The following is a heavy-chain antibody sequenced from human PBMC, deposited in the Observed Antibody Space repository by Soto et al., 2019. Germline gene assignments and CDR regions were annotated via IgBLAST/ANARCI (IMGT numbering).Heavy chain of an antibody. Sequence: EVQLLESGGDLVQPGGSLRLSCAASGFTFSTYGMNWVRQTPGKGLEWVSAISYSGGTTYYADSVKGRFTISRDNSKNTLFLQMNSLGADDTAVYYCAKDLWPEHGAAWPAEYWGQGVLVTVSS. CDR2: ISYSGGTT. D-gene: IGHD2-15*01. V-gene: IGHV3-23*01. CDR3: AKDLWPEHGAAWPAEY. J-gene: IGHJ4*02. CDR1: GFTFSTYG.